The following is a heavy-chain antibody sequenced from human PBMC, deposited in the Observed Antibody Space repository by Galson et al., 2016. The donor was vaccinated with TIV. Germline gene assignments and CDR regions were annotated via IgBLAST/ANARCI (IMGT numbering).Heavy chain of an antibody. J-gene: IGHJ6*02. Sequence: SVKASCKASGGTFHKYTISWVRQAPGQGLEWMGRIVPILGMTNYAEKFQGRATITADRSTSTAYMELSSLRSEDTAVYYSHVVLTSGDSYGLDVWGQGTTVTVSS. CDR2: IVPILGMT. CDR1: GGTFHKYT. D-gene: IGHD3-22*01. CDR3: HVVLTSGDSYGLDV. V-gene: IGHV1-69*02.